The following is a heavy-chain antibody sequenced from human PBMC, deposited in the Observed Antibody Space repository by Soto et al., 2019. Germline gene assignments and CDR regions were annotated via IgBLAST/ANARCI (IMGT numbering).Heavy chain of an antibody. Sequence: SQTLSLTCAISGDSVSSNSAAWNWIRQSPSRGLEWLGRTYYRSKWYNDYAVSVKSRITINPDTSKNQFSLQLNSVTPEDTAVYYCAIEDSSGWYEEFYFYYYGMDVWGQGTTVTVSS. D-gene: IGHD6-19*01. CDR2: TYYRSKWYN. J-gene: IGHJ6*02. CDR3: AIEDSSGWYEEFYFYYYGMDV. CDR1: GDSVSSNSAA. V-gene: IGHV6-1*01.